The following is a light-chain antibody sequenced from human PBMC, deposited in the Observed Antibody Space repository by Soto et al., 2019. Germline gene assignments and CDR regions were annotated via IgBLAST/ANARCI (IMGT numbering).Light chain of an antibody. V-gene: IGKV3-20*01. J-gene: IGKJ3*01. CDR2: GAS. CDR1: QSVAYTY. Sequence: EIVLTQSPATLSLSPGERATLSCRASQSVAYTYLAWFQQKPGQAPRLLIYGASNRATGIPDRFSDSGSGTDFTLTISRLEPEDFAVYYCQQYGTSPFTFGPGTKVDIK. CDR3: QQYGTSPFT.